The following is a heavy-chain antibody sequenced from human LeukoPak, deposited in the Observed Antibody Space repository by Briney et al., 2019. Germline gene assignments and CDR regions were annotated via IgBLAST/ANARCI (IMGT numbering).Heavy chain of an antibody. CDR2: IYPGDSDT. CDR1: GYSFTSYW. J-gene: IGHJ2*01. Sequence: GESLKISCKGSGYSFTSYWIGWVRQMPGKGLEWMGIIYPGDSDTRYSPSFQGQVTISADKSISTAYLQWSSLKASDTAVYYCARLQQQLVPPLYWYFDLWGRGTLVTVSS. CDR3: ARLQQQLVPPLYWYFDL. V-gene: IGHV5-51*01. D-gene: IGHD6-13*01.